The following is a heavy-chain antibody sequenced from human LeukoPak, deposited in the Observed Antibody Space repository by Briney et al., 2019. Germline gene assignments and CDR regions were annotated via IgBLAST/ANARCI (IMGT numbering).Heavy chain of an antibody. CDR1: GYTITSYA. D-gene: IGHD4-23*01. CDR2: TNADNGNT. CDR3: ARATTVVDPFDY. Sequence: ASVKVSCKASGYTITSYAMHWVRQAPGQRLEWMGWTNADNGNTKYSQKFQGRVTITRDTSASTAYLELSSLRSEDTAVYCCARATTVVDPFDYWGQGTLVTVSS. J-gene: IGHJ4*02. V-gene: IGHV1-3*01.